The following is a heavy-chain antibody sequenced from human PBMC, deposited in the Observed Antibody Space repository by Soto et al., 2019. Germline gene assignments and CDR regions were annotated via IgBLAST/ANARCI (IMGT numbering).Heavy chain of an antibody. D-gene: IGHD3-10*01. V-gene: IGHV1-69*13. CDR3: ARDGYYGSGSYSNYYYYGMDV. CDR1: GGTFSSYA. Sequence: ASVKVSCKASGGTFSSYAISWVRQAPGQGLEWMGGIIPIFGTANYAQKFQGRVTITADESTSTAYMELSSLRSEDTAVYYCARDGYYGSGSYSNYYYYGMDVWGQGTTVTVSS. CDR2: IIPIFGTA. J-gene: IGHJ6*02.